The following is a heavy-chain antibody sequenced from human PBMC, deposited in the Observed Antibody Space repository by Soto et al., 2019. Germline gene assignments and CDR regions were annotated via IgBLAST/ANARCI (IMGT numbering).Heavy chain of an antibody. CDR3: VDGLSEFGRIDF. V-gene: IGHV4-59*07. CDR2: MYYSGNT. CDR1: GGSITNYY. D-gene: IGHD3-16*01. Sequence: SDTLSLISTVSGGSITNYYWRWIRQPRGKRLEYIGYMYYSGNTYYNPSLKSRVTISGDASKNQFSLKLRSVTAADTAVYYCVDGLSEFGRIDFWGDVTLVTVS. J-gene: IGHJ4*01.